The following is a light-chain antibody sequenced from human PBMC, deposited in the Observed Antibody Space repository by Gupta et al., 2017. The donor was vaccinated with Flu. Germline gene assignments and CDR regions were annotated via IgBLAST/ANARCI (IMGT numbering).Light chain of an antibody. CDR2: GAS. Sequence: ERATLSCRASQSVSSSYLAWYQQKPCQAPRLLIYGASSRATGIPDRFSGSGSGTDFTLTISRLEPEDFAVYYCQQYGSSPPTFGQGTKVEIK. CDR3: QQYGSSPPT. CDR1: QSVSSSY. J-gene: IGKJ1*01. V-gene: IGKV3-20*01.